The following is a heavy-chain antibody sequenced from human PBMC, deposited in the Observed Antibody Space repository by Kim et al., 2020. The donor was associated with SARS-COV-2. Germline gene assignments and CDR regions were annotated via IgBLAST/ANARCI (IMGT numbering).Heavy chain of an antibody. D-gene: IGHD3-22*01. CDR3: ARRRVYYYDSSGYYGWFDY. J-gene: IGHJ4*02. CDR1: GGSISSSSYY. CDR2: IYYSGST. Sequence: SETLSLTCTVSGGSISSSSYYWGWIRQPPGKGLEWIGSIYYSGSTYYNPSLKSRVTISVDTSKNQFSLKLSSVTAADTAVYYCARRRVYYYDSSGYYGWFDYWGQGTLVTVSS. V-gene: IGHV4-39*01.